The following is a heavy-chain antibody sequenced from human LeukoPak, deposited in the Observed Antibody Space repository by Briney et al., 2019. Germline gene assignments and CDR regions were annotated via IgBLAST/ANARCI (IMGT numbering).Heavy chain of an antibody. Sequence: GGSLRLSCAASGFTLSSYSMNWVRQAPGKGLEWVSYISSSSSTIYYADSVKGRFTISRDNAKNSLYLQMNSLRAEDTAAYYCTRSTIAAGGVLDSWGQGTLVTVSS. CDR1: GFTLSSYS. CDR3: TRSTIAAGGVLDS. CDR2: ISSSSSTI. D-gene: IGHD2-8*02. J-gene: IGHJ4*02. V-gene: IGHV3-48*01.